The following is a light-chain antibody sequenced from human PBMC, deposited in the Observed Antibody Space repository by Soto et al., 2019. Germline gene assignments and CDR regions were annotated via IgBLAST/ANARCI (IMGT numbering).Light chain of an antibody. J-gene: IGKJ1*01. V-gene: IGKV1-5*03. CDR3: QQYNGFSRT. CDR2: KAS. CDR1: QSIDIW. Sequence: DTLMTQSPSTLSASVGDRATITCRASQSIDIWLAWYQQKPGKAPKLLIYKASSLESGVPSRFSGSGSGTEFTLTITSLQPDDFATYYCQQYNGFSRTFGQGTKV.